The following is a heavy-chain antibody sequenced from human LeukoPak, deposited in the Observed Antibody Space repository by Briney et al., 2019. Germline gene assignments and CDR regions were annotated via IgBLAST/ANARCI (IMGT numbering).Heavy chain of an antibody. Sequence: SETLSLTCAVYGGSFSGYYWSWIRQPPGKGLEWIGEINHSGSTNYNPSLKSRVTISVDTSKNQFSLELGSLTAVETAVYYCARGPLYSFDYWGQGTLVTVSS. CDR1: GGSFSGYY. CDR2: INHSGST. V-gene: IGHV4-34*01. CDR3: ARGPLYSFDY. J-gene: IGHJ4*02.